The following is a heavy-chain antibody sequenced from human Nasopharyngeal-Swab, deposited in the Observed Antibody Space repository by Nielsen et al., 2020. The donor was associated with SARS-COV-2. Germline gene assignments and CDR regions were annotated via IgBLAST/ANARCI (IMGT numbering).Heavy chain of an antibody. D-gene: IGHD3-16*01. CDR3: AREAGGSGGGY. Sequence: GGSLRLSCAASGFTFSSYGMHWVRQAPGKGLEWVAVIWYDGSNKYYADSVKGRFTISRDNSKNTLYLQMNSLRAEDTAVYYCAREAGGSGGGYWGQGTLVTVSS. V-gene: IGHV3-33*01. J-gene: IGHJ4*02. CDR2: IWYDGSNK. CDR1: GFTFSSYG.